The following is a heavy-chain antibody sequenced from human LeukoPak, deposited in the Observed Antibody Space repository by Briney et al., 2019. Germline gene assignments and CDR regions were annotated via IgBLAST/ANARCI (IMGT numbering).Heavy chain of an antibody. V-gene: IGHV1-46*01. D-gene: IGHD4-17*01. CDR1: GYTFTSYY. CDR3: ARALSTVPSGGPFDY. CDR2: INPSGGST. Sequence: APVKLSCKASGYTFTSYYMHWVRQSPGQGLGWMGIINPSGGSTSYAQKFQGRVTMTRDTSTSTVYMELSSLRSEDTAVYYCARALSTVPSGGPFDYWGQGTLVTVSS. J-gene: IGHJ4*02.